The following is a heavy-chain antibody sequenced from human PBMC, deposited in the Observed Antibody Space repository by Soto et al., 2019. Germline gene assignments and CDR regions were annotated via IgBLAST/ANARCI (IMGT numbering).Heavy chain of an antibody. D-gene: IGHD1-26*01. Sequence: SETLSLTCTVSGGSIKNYFWSWLRQPPRKGLEWIGYIYYTGSTYYNPSLKSQFTISIDTSKTQFSLKVNSVTAADTAVYYCARIPLLQGGWFDPWGQGTLVTVSS. CDR1: GGSIKNYF. CDR3: ARIPLLQGGWFDP. V-gene: IGHV4-30-4*01. J-gene: IGHJ5*02. CDR2: IYYTGST.